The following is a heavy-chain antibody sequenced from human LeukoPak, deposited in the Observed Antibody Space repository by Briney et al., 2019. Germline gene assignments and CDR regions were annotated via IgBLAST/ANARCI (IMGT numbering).Heavy chain of an antibody. V-gene: IGHV4-59*01. CDR3: ARVDSSSWRGNYFDY. J-gene: IGHJ4*02. CDR1: GGSISSYY. Sequence: PSETLSLTCTVSGGSISSYYWSWIRQPPGKGLEWIGYIYYSGSTNYNPSLKSRVTISVDTSKNQFSLKLSSVTAADTAVYYCARVDSSSWRGNYFDYWGQGTLVTVSS. D-gene: IGHD6-6*01. CDR2: IYYSGST.